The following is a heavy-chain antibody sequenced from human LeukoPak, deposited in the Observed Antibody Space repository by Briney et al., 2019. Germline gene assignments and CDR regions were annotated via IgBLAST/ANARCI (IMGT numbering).Heavy chain of an antibody. CDR2: INPNSGGT. Sequence: ASVTVSCTASGYTFTVYYMHWVRQAPGQGLEWMGRINPNSGGTNYAQKFQGRVTMTRDTSISTAYMELSRLRSDDTAVYYCARSDRVATIDYWGQGTLVTVSS. CDR3: ARSDRVATIDY. J-gene: IGHJ4*02. D-gene: IGHD5-12*01. CDR1: GYTFTVYY. V-gene: IGHV1-2*06.